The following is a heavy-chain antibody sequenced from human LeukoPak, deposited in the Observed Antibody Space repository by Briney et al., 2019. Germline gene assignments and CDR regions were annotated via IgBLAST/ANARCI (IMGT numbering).Heavy chain of an antibody. CDR2: ISGSGGST. V-gene: IGHV3-23*01. J-gene: IGHJ4*02. Sequence: GGSLRLSCAASGFTFSSYAMSWVRQAPGKGLEWVSAISGSGGSTYYADSVKGRFTISRDNSKNTLYLQMNSLRAEDTAVYYCAKDVTLPWPYYYDSSPQDYWGQGTLVTVSS. CDR3: AKDVTLPWPYYYDSSPQDY. D-gene: IGHD3-22*01. CDR1: GFTFSSYA.